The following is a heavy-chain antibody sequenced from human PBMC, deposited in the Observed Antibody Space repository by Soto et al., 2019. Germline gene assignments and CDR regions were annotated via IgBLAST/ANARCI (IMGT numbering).Heavy chain of an antibody. CDR1: GFTVSNAW. CDR2: IKSKTDGRTT. Sequence: GGSLRLSCAASGFTVSNAWMSWVRQAPGKGLEWVGRIKSKTDGRTTDYAAPVKGRFTISRDDSKTTLYLQMNSLNTGDTAVYYCTKDFDGSGPIWFDPWGQGTLVTVSS. J-gene: IGHJ5*02. D-gene: IGHD3-10*01. V-gene: IGHV3-15*01. CDR3: TKDFDGSGPIWFDP.